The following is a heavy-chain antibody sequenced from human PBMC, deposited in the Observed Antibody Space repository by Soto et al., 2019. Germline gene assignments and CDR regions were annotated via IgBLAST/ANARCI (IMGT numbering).Heavy chain of an antibody. V-gene: IGHV4-39*01. CDR3: ARIAAAGSGGDY. CDR2: IYYSGST. J-gene: IGHJ4*02. CDR1: GGSISSSSYY. Sequence: TLSLTCTVSGGSISSSSYYWGWIRQPPGKGLEWIGSIYYSGSTYYNPSLKSRVTISVDTSKNQFSLKLSSVTAADTAVYYCARIAAAGSGGDYWGQGTLVTVSS. D-gene: IGHD6-13*01.